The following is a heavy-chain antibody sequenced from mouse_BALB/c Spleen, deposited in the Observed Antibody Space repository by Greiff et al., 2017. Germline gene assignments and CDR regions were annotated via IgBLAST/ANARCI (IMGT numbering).Heavy chain of an antibody. CDR2: ISSGGSYT. CDR1: GFTFSSYG. Sequence: EVMLVESGGDLVKPGGSLKLSCAASGFTFSSYGMSWVRQTPDKRLEWVATISSGGSYTYYPDSVKGRFTISRDNAKNTLYLQMSSLKSEDTAMYYCARRRYEDYWGQGTTLTVSS. CDR3: ARRRYEDY. V-gene: IGHV5-6*02. D-gene: IGHD2-14*01. J-gene: IGHJ2*01.